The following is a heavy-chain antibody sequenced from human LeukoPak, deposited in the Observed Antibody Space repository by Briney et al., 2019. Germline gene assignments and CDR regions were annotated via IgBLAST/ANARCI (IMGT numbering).Heavy chain of an antibody. CDR3: ARAYIVANYYFDY. V-gene: IGHV4-4*07. D-gene: IGHD5-12*01. CDR2: ISTSGST. Sequence: SETLSLTCTVSGGSISSYYWSWIRQPAGKGLESIGHISTSGSTNYNPSLKSRVTISVDTSKNQFSLKLSSVTAADTAVYYCARAYIVANYYFDYWGQGTPVTVSS. J-gene: IGHJ4*02. CDR1: GGSISSYY.